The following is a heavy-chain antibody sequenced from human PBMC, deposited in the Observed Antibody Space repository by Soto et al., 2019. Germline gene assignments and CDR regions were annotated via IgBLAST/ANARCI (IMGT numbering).Heavy chain of an antibody. CDR3: ARESSSGWPYYYYYGMDV. CDR1: GYTFTSYA. CDR2: INAGNGNT. V-gene: IGHV1-3*01. J-gene: IGHJ6*02. D-gene: IGHD6-19*01. Sequence: ASVKVSCKASGYTFTSYAMHWVRQAPGQRLEWMGWINAGNGNTKYSQKFQGRVTITRDTSASTAYMELSSLRSEDTAVYYCARESSSGWPYYYYYGMDVWGQGTTVTVSS.